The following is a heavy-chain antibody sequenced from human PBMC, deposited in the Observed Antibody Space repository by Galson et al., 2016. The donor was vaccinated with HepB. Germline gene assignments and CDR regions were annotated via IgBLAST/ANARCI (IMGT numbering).Heavy chain of an antibody. V-gene: IGHV5-51*03. Sequence: QSGAEVKKPGESLKISCKGSGFGFTNYWIGWVRQMPGKGLEWMGIIYPDDSDTRYSPSFQGQVTIPADKSISTAYLQWSSLKASDTAMYYCATLYWNADDYNGMDVWGQGTTVTVSS. J-gene: IGHJ6*02. CDR3: ATLYWNADDYNGMDV. CDR2: IYPDDSDT. D-gene: IGHD1-1*01. CDR1: GFGFTNYW.